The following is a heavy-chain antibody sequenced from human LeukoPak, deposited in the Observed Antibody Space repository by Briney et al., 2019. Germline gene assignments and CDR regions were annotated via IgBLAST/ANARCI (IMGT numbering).Heavy chain of an antibody. D-gene: IGHD2-21*02. Sequence: SVKVSCKASGGTFSSYAISWVRQAPGQGLEWMGGIIPIFGTANYAQKFQGRVTITADESTSTAYMELSSLRSEDTAVYYCASMAYCGGDCYSSFDYWGQGTLVTVSS. CDR1: GGTFSSYA. V-gene: IGHV1-69*13. J-gene: IGHJ4*02. CDR3: ASMAYCGGDCYSSFDY. CDR2: IIPIFGTA.